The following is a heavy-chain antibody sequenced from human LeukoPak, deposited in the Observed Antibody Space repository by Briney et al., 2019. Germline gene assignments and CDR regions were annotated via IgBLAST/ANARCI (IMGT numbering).Heavy chain of an antibody. CDR3: AKDQAASYYYHYMDV. CDR2: SRGNSGRT. CDR1: GFTFSTYA. Sequence: GGSLRLSCAASGFTFSTYAMSWVRQAPGKGLEWVSASRGNSGRTDYADSVKGRFTISRDNSKNTLYLQMNSLRAEDTAVYYCAKDQAASYYYHYMDVWGKGTTVTVSS. J-gene: IGHJ6*03. D-gene: IGHD6-25*01. V-gene: IGHV3-23*01.